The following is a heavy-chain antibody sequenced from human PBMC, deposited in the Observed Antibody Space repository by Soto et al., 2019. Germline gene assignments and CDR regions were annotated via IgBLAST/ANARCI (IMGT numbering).Heavy chain of an antibody. CDR3: AKDQGSSWYEIDY. V-gene: IGHV3-23*01. Sequence: GGSLRLSCAASGFTFSNYAVTWVPQAPGKGLEWVSTISGSGGSTYYADSVKCRFTISRDKSKNTLYLQMNSLRAEDTAVYYCAKDQGSSWYEIDYWGQGTLVTVSS. J-gene: IGHJ4*02. CDR2: ISGSGGST. CDR1: GFTFSNYA. D-gene: IGHD6-13*01.